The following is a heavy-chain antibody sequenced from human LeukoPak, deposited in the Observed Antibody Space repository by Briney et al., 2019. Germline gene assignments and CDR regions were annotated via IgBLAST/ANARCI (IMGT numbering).Heavy chain of an antibody. CDR1: GFTFSSYA. CDR3: ARDSGSGSPTGENLDY. V-gene: IGHV3-30-3*01. Sequence: SLRLSCAASGFTFSSYAMHWVRQAPGKGLEWVAVESYDGGNKYYADSVKGRFTFSRDNSKNTLYLQMNSLRAEDMAVYYCARDSGSGSPTGENLDYWGQGTLVTVS. J-gene: IGHJ4*02. D-gene: IGHD3-10*01. CDR2: ESYDGGNK.